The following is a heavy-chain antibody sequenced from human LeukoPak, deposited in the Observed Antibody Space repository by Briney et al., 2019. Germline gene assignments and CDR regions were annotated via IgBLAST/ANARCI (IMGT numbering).Heavy chain of an antibody. CDR1: GYTSTGYY. CDR3: ARDLASSSGWFD. V-gene: IGHV1-2*02. J-gene: IGHJ4*02. D-gene: IGHD6-19*01. Sequence: ASVKVSCKASGYTSTGYYMHWVRQAPGQGLEWMGWINPNSGGTNYAQKFQGRVTMTRDTSISTAYMELSRLRSDDTAVYYCARDLASSSGWFDWGQGTLVTVSS. CDR2: INPNSGGT.